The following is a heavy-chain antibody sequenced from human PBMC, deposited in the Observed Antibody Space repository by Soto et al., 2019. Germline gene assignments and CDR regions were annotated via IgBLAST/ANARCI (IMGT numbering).Heavy chain of an antibody. CDR2: IIPIFGTA. CDR1: GGTFSSYA. Sequence: ASVKVSCKASGGTFSSYAISWVRQAPGQGLEWMGGIIPIFGTANYAQKFQGRVTITADESTSTAYTELSSLRSEDTAVYYCARVHDFWSGYYSAYFDYWGQGTLVTVSS. D-gene: IGHD3-3*01. CDR3: ARVHDFWSGYYSAYFDY. V-gene: IGHV1-69*13. J-gene: IGHJ4*02.